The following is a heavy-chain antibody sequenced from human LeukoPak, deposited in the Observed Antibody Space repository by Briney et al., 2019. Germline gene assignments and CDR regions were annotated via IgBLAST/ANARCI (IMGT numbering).Heavy chain of an antibody. J-gene: IGHJ4*02. CDR1: GCTFSSYA. D-gene: IGHD6-19*01. CDR2: IIPIFGTA. V-gene: IGHV1-69*13. Sequence: SVKVSCKASGCTFSSYAISWVRQAPGQGLEWMGGIIPIFGTANYAQKFQGRVTITADESTSTAYMELSSLRSEDTAVYYCARVPVGYSSGWYYYWGQGTLVTVSS. CDR3: ARVPVGYSSGWYYY.